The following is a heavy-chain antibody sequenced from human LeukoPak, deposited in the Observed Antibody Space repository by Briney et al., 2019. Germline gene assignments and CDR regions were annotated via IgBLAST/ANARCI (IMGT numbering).Heavy chain of an antibody. CDR2: ISGSGGST. V-gene: IGHV3-23*01. Sequence: GGSLRLSCAASGFTFSSYAMSWVRQAPGKGLEWVSAISGSGGSTHYADSVKGRFTISKDNSKNTLYLQMNSLRAEDTAVYYCAKAPSGGLDHFDYWGQGTLVTVSS. CDR3: AKAPSGGLDHFDY. CDR1: GFTFSSYA. J-gene: IGHJ4*02. D-gene: IGHD6-25*01.